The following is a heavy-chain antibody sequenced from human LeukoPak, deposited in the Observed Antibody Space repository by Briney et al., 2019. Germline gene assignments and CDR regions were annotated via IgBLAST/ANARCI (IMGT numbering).Heavy chain of an antibody. V-gene: IGHV4-59*01. CDR3: ARYHSNGDWFDP. CDR1: GGSISSYY. J-gene: IGHJ5*02. D-gene: IGHD1-20*01. CDR2: IYYSGST. Sequence: SETLSLTCTVSGGSISSYYWSWIRQPPGKGLEWIGYIYYSGSTNYNPSLRSRVTISEDTSKNQFSLKVSSVTAADTAVYYCARYHSNGDWFDPWGQGTLVTVSS.